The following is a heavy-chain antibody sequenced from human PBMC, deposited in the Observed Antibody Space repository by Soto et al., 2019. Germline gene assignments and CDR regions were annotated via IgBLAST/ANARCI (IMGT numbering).Heavy chain of an antibody. Sequence: EVQLLESGGGLVQPGGSLRLSCAASGFTFSSYAISWVRQAPGKGLEWVSAISGSGGSTYYADSVKGRFTISRDNSKNTLYLQMNSLRAEDTAVYYCAKGLRGVGYYFDYWGQGTLVTVSS. V-gene: IGHV3-23*01. CDR1: GFTFSSYA. CDR2: ISGSGGST. J-gene: IGHJ4*02. CDR3: AKGLRGVGYYFDY. D-gene: IGHD5-12*01.